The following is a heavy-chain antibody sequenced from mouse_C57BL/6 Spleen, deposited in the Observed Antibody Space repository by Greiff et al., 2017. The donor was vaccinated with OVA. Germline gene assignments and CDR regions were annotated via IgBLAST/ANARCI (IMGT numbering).Heavy chain of an antibody. CDR2: IDPSDSYT. V-gene: IGHV1-50*01. CDR3: ARLDTTAHRNFDY. J-gene: IGHJ2*01. D-gene: IGHD1-2*01. Sequence: QVQLQQPGAELVKPGASVKLSCKASGYTFTSYWMQWVKQRPGQGLEWIGEIDPSDSYTNYNQKFKGKATLTVDTSSSTAYMQLSSLTSEDSAVYYCARLDTTAHRNFDYRGQGTTLTVSS. CDR1: GYTFTSYW.